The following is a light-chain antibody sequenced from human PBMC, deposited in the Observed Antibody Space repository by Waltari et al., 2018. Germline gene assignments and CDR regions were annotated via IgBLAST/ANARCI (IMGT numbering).Light chain of an antibody. J-gene: IGLJ1*01. Sequence: QSALTQPASVSGSPGQSITISCTGSNNDIGTYNLVSWYLQHPGKAPKLIISEVTERPSGVSTRFSGSKSVTTASLTISGLQAEDEADYYCFSYAGSGYVFGSGTKVTVL. CDR2: EVT. CDR1: NNDIGTYNL. V-gene: IGLV2-23*02. CDR3: FSYAGSGYV.